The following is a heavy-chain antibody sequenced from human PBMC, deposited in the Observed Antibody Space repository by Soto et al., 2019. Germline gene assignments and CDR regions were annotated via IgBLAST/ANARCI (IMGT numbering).Heavy chain of an antibody. Sequence: GGSLRLSCAASGFTFSNAWMSWVRQAPGKGLEWVGRIKSKTDGGTTDYAAPVKGRFTISRDDSKNTLYLQMNSLKTEDTAVYYCTTDCLYFRSRYLVDYSGQGTLVIVSS. J-gene: IGHJ4*02. D-gene: IGHD3-3*01. CDR1: GFTFSNAW. CDR3: TTDCLYFRSRYLVDY. CDR2: IKSKTDGGTT. V-gene: IGHV3-15*01.